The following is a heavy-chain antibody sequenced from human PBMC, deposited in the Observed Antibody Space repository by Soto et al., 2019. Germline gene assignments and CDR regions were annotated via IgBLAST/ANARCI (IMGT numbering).Heavy chain of an antibody. V-gene: IGHV3-11*01. Sequence: GGSLSLSCAASGFTFSDYYMSWIRQAPGKGLEWVSYISSSGSTIYYADSVKGRFTISRDNAKNSLYLQMNSLRAEDTAVYYCARVFSGTHDAFDIWGQGTMVTVSS. CDR2: ISSSGSTI. D-gene: IGHD3-10*02. CDR1: GFTFSDYY. J-gene: IGHJ3*02. CDR3: ARVFSGTHDAFDI.